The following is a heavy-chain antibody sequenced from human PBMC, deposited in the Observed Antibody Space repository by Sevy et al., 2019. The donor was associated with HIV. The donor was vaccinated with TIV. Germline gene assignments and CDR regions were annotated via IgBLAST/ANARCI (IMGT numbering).Heavy chain of an antibody. V-gene: IGHV1-8*01. J-gene: IGHJ3*02. Sequence: ASVKVSCKASGYTFTSYDINWVRQATGQGLEWMGWMNPNSGNTGYAQKFQGRVTMTRNTSISTAYMELSSLRSEDTAVYYCAIGSGVVVLGAFDIWGQGTMVTVSS. CDR2: MNPNSGNT. CDR3: AIGSGVVVLGAFDI. CDR1: GYTFTSYD. D-gene: IGHD2-15*01.